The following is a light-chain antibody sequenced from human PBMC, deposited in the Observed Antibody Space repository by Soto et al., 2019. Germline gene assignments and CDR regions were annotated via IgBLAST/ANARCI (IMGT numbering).Light chain of an antibody. CDR3: CSYAGSYTWV. V-gene: IGLV2-11*01. J-gene: IGLJ3*02. CDR2: DVS. Sequence: QSALTQPRSVSGSPGQSVTISWTGTSSDVGDYNYVYWYQHHPGKAPKLMVYDVSERPSGVPDRFSGSKSGNTASLTISGLQAEDAADYYCCSYAGSYTWVFGGGTKVTVL. CDR1: SSDVGDYNY.